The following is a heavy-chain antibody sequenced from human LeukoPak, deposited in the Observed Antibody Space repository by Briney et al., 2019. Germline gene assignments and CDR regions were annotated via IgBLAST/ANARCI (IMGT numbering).Heavy chain of an antibody. CDR3: ARGWARDYGYFDY. J-gene: IGHJ4*02. Sequence: GASVKVSCKASGDTFSSYAISWVRQAPGQGLEWMGGIIPIFGTANYAQKFQGRVTITADESTSTAYMELSSLRSEDTAVYYCARGWARDYGYFDYWGQGTLVTVSS. D-gene: IGHD4-17*01. CDR1: GDTFSSYA. CDR2: IIPIFGTA. V-gene: IGHV1-69*13.